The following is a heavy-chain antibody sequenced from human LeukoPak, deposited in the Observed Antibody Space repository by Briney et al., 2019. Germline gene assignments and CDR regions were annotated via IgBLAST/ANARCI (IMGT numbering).Heavy chain of an antibody. CDR1: GFTYDDYG. CDR2: TNWNAGST. J-gene: IGHJ6*03. CDR3: ARELTTGIGYYYMDV. D-gene: IGHD2-21*02. Sequence: GGSLRLXCAASGFTYDDYGMSWVRRAPGKGLEWVSGTNWNAGSTGYADSVKGRFTISRDNAKKSLYLQMNSLRAEDTALYYCARELTTGIGYYYMDVWGKGTTVTVSS. V-gene: IGHV3-20*04.